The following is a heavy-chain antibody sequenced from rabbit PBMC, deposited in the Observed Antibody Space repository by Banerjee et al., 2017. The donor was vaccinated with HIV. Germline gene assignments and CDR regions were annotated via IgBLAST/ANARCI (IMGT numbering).Heavy chain of an antibody. CDR2: INPVFGST. Sequence: QLKESGGGLVQPGGSLKLSCKASGFDFSNYYVSWVRQAPGKGLEWIGYINPVFGSTYYASWVNGRFTISSHDAQNTLYLQLNSLTAADTATYFCARDLADYTGYNYVTRLDLWGPGTLVTVS. CDR3: ARDLADYTGYNYVTRLDL. D-gene: IGHD7-1*01. CDR1: GFDFSNYY. V-gene: IGHV1S7*01. J-gene: IGHJ3*01.